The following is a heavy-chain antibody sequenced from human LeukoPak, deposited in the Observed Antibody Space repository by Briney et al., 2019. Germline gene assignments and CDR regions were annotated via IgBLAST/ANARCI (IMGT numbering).Heavy chain of an antibody. Sequence: PGRSLRLSCTASGFTFSSYGMHWVRQAPGKGLEWVAVVWYDGSNKYYAASVKGRFTISRDNSKNTLYLQMNSLRAEDTAVYYCARVYGSSSEGGYWGQGTLVTVSS. V-gene: IGHV3-33*01. J-gene: IGHJ4*02. D-gene: IGHD6-13*01. CDR2: VWYDGSNK. CDR3: ARVYGSSSEGGY. CDR1: GFTFSSYG.